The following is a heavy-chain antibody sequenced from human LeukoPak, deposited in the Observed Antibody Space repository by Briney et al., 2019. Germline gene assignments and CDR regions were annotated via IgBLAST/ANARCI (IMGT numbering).Heavy chain of an antibody. CDR2: VIPIFGTA. J-gene: IGHJ6*03. CDR1: GGTFSSYA. Sequence: SVKVSCKASGGTFSSYAISWVRQAPGQGLEWMGGVIPIFGTANYAQKFQGRATITADESTSTAYMELSSLRSEDTAVYYCARARSGSYYRDYYYYYMDVWGKGTTVTISS. D-gene: IGHD3-10*01. V-gene: IGHV1-69*13. CDR3: ARARSGSYYRDYYYYYMDV.